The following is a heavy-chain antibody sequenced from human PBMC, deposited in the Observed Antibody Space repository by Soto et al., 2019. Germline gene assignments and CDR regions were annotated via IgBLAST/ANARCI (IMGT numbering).Heavy chain of an antibody. J-gene: IGHJ6*02. D-gene: IGHD3-16*01. CDR3: ARDKAAPGEYYYGMDV. V-gene: IGHV3-21*01. Sequence: SGGSLRLSCAASGFTFSSHSMNWVRQAPGKGLEWVSSISRDSNYIYYADSVKGRFTISRDNAKNSLYLQMNSLRVDDTAVYYCARDKAAPGEYYYGMDVWGQGTTVTVSS. CDR1: GFTFSSHS. CDR2: ISRDSNYI.